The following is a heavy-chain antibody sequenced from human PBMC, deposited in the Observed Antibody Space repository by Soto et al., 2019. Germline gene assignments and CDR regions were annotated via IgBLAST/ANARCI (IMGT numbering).Heavy chain of an antibody. V-gene: IGHV3-48*04. J-gene: IGHJ4*02. CDR1: GFSFHSYS. D-gene: IGHD2-8*01. CDR2: ISSSSYTI. CDR3: ARELEYCSNGVCYPYFDS. Sequence: EVQLEESGGGLVQPGGSLRLSCAASGFSFHSYSMNWVRQAPGKGLEWLSDISSSSYTIYYADSVKGRFTISRDNAKNSLYLQMDSLRAEDTAVYYCARELEYCSNGVCYPYFDSWGQGTLVTVSS.